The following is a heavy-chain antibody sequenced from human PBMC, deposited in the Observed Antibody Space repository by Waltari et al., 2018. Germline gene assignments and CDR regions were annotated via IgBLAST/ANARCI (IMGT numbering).Heavy chain of an antibody. CDR3: ARGKLTMVRGVENWFDP. Sequence: QVQLQESGPGLVKPSETPSLTCAVSGYSISSGYYWGWIRQPPGKGLEWIGSIYHSGSTYYNPTLKSRVTISVDTSKNQFSLKLSSVTAADTAVYYCARGKLTMVRGVENWFDPWGQGTLVTVSS. CDR1: GYSISSGYY. J-gene: IGHJ5*02. V-gene: IGHV4-38-2*01. D-gene: IGHD3-10*01. CDR2: IYHSGST.